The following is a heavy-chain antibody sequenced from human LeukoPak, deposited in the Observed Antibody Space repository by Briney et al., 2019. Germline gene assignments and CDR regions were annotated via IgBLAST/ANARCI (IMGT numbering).Heavy chain of an antibody. CDR3: AKDRGQVVNPSASPNTGAFDI. Sequence: GGSLRLSCAASRFTFSDYYMTWIRQAPGKGLEWISYISPTGTDKYYTDSVKGRFTISRDNAKNSLYLQMNSLGAEDTAIYYCAKDRGQVVNPSASPNTGAFDIWGQGTKVTVSS. CDR2: ISPTGTDK. D-gene: IGHD2-15*01. V-gene: IGHV3-11*01. J-gene: IGHJ3*02. CDR1: RFTFSDYY.